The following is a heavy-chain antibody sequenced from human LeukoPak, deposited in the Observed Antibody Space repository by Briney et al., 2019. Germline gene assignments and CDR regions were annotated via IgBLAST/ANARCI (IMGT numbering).Heavy chain of an antibody. J-gene: IGHJ4*02. V-gene: IGHV1-2*02. CDR1: GYTFTGYY. Sequence: ASVKVSCKASGYTFTGYYMHWVRQAPGQGLEWMGWINPNSGGTNYAQKFQGRVTMTRDTSISTAYMELSRLRSDDTAVYYCARDRTLGSGFDYWGQGTLVTVSS. CDR3: ARDRTLGSGFDY. D-gene: IGHD6-19*01. CDR2: INPNSGGT.